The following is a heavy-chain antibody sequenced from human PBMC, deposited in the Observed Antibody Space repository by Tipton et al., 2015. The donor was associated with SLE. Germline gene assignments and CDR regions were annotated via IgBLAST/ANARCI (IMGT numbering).Heavy chain of an antibody. Sequence: GLVKPSQTLSLTCAISGDSVSTNSAAWTWIRQSPSRGLEWLGRTYYRSKWYSDYAVSVKSRITINPDMSKNQFSLKLTSVTAADTAVYYCARSLDAAALFDYWGQGALVTVSS. D-gene: IGHD2-2*01. CDR2: TYYRSKWYS. J-gene: IGHJ4*02. CDR1: GDSVSTNSAA. CDR3: ARSLDAAALFDY. V-gene: IGHV6-1*01.